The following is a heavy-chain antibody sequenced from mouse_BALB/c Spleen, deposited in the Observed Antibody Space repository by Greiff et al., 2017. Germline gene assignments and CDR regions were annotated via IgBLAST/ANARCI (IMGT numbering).Heavy chain of an antibody. J-gene: IGHJ4*01. V-gene: IGHV2-4-1*01. CDR1: GFSLTSYG. D-gene: IGHD2-1*01. CDR2: IWSGGST. Sequence: QVQLKESGPGLVQPSQSLSITCPVSGFSLTSYGVHWVRQSPGKGLEWLGVIWSGGSTDYNAAFISRLSISKDNSKSQVFFKMNSLQADDTAIYYCASYGNRAMDYWGQGTSVTVSS. CDR3: ASYGNRAMDY.